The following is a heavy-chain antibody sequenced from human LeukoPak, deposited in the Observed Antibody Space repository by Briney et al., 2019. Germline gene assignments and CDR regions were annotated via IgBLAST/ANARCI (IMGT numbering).Heavy chain of an antibody. CDR3: AAGSSVDCSRTSCPPTDY. CDR2: ISFDGTNK. CDR1: GFTFSNSA. V-gene: IGHV3-30-3*01. J-gene: IGHJ4*02. D-gene: IGHD2-2*01. Sequence: PVGSLRLSCAASGFTFSNSAMHWVRQAPGKGLECLAVISFDGTNKYYADSVKGRFTISRDNSKNTVYVQMSSLRGDDSGVYYCAAGSSVDCSRTSCPPTDYWGQGTLVTVSS.